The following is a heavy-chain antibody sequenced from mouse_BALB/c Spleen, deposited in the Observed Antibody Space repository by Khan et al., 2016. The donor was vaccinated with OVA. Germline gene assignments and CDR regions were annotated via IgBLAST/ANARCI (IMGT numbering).Heavy chain of an antibody. CDR1: GYSITSGYG. Sequence: EVQLQESGPGLVKPPQSLSLPCTVTGYSITSGYGWNWIRQFPGNKLEWMGYISYSGSTNYNPSLKSRISITRDTSKNQFFLQLNSVTTEDTATYYCARTARIKYWGQGTTLTVSS. J-gene: IGHJ2*01. V-gene: IGHV3-2*02. CDR2: ISYSGST. CDR3: ARTARIKY. D-gene: IGHD1-2*01.